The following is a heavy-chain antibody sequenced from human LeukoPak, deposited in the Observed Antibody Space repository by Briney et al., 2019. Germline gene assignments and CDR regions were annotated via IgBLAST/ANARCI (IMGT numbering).Heavy chain of an antibody. Sequence: ASVQVSCKASGYRFTGYYIHWVRQAPGRGLEWVAWINPNSGGTNYAQNFQGRVTVTRDASVSTAYMEVSRLRSDDTAVYYCARDRRGYYDSGSYYPLIWSQGTLVIVSS. CDR2: INPNSGGT. CDR3: ARDRRGYYDSGSYYPLI. CDR1: GYRFTGYY. J-gene: IGHJ4*02. V-gene: IGHV1-2*02. D-gene: IGHD3-10*01.